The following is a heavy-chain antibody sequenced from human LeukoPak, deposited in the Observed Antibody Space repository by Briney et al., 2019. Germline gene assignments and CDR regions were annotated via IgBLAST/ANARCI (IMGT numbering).Heavy chain of an antibody. D-gene: IGHD3-10*01. CDR2: IYYSGST. V-gene: IGHV4-59*01. J-gene: IGHJ5*02. CDR1: GGSISSYY. CDR3: ARGGHLWFGELNWFDP. Sequence: SETLSLTCSVSGGSISSYYWSWIRQPPGKGLEWIGYIYYSGSTNYNPSLKSRVTISVDTSKNQFSLKLSSVTAADTAVYYCARGGHLWFGELNWFDPWGQGTLVTVSS.